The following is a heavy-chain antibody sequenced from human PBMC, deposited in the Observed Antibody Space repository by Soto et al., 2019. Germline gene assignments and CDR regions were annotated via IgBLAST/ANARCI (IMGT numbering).Heavy chain of an antibody. Sequence: EVQLVESGGGLVQPGGSLRLSCAASGFTFTTFWMHWVRQAPGKGLVWVSRINGDGSTSNYADSVKGRFTNSRDSAKNTVFLQMNSLRAEDTARYYCARDQDTYGLGVSDRWGQGTLVTVSP. V-gene: IGHV3-74*01. D-gene: IGHD3-10*01. CDR3: ARDQDTYGLGVSDR. J-gene: IGHJ5*02. CDR1: GFTFTTFW. CDR2: INGDGSTS.